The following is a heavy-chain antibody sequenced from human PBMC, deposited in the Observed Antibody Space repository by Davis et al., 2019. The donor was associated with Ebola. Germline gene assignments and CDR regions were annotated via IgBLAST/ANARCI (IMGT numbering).Heavy chain of an antibody. CDR3: ARGPSSSPSAIYYYYGMDV. CDR1: GGSISSSNW. CDR2: IYHSGST. Sequence: MPSETLSLTCAVSGGSISSSNWWSWVRQPPGKGLEWIGEIYHSGSTNYNPSLKSRVTISVDKSKNQFSLKLSSVTAADTAVYYCARGPSSSPSAIYYYYGMDVWGQGTTVTVSS. D-gene: IGHD6-6*01. V-gene: IGHV4-4*02. J-gene: IGHJ6*02.